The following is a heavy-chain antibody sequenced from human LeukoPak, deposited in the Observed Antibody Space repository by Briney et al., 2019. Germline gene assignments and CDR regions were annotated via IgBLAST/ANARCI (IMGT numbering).Heavy chain of an antibody. J-gene: IGHJ4*02. CDR2: IYTSGST. D-gene: IGHD3-22*01. CDR1: GGSLSSYY. V-gene: IGHV4-4*07. Sequence: SETLSLTCTVSGGSLSSYYWSWIRQPAGKGLEWIGRIYTSGSTNYNPSLKSRVTISVDTSKNQFSLKLSSVTAADTAVYYCAREARYYYDSSGYPPRNYYFDYWGQGTLVTVSS. CDR3: AREARYYYDSSGYPPRNYYFDY.